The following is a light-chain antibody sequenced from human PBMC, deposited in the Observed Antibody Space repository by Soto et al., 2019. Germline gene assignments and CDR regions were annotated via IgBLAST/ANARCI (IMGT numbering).Light chain of an antibody. Sequence: QSALTQPPSASGSPGQSVTISCTGTSSDVGGYSYVSWYQQHPGKAPKLMIYEVSKRPSGVPDRFSGSKSGNTASLTVSGLQADDEADYYCSSYAGSNVIFGGGTQLTVL. V-gene: IGLV2-8*01. CDR2: EVS. CDR3: SSYAGSNVI. J-gene: IGLJ2*01. CDR1: SSDVGGYSY.